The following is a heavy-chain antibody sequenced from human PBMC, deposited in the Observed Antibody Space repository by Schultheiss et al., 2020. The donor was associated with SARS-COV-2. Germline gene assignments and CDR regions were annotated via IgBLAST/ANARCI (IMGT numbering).Heavy chain of an antibody. Sequence: SQTLSLTCTVSGGSISSYYWSWIRQPPGKGLEWIGYIYYSGSTNYNPSLKSRVTMSVDTSKNQFSLKLSSVTAADTAVYYCARRPLSWFDPWGQGILVTVSS. V-gene: IGHV4-59*08. CDR1: GGSISSYY. J-gene: IGHJ5*02. CDR3: ARRPLSWFDP. D-gene: IGHD6-25*01. CDR2: IYYSGST.